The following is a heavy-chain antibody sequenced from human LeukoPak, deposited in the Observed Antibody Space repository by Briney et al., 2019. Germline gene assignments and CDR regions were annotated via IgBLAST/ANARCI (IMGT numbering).Heavy chain of an antibody. CDR2: ISYDGSNK. D-gene: IGHD3-10*01. Sequence: GGSLRLSCAASGFTFSSYAMHWVRQAPGKGLEWVAVISYDGSNKYYADSVKGRFTISRDNAQNSLYLQMNSLRDEDTAVYYCARDSRFGRLLIPYFDYWGQGTLVTVSS. CDR1: GFTFSSYA. CDR3: ARDSRFGRLLIPYFDY. V-gene: IGHV3-30-3*01. J-gene: IGHJ4*02.